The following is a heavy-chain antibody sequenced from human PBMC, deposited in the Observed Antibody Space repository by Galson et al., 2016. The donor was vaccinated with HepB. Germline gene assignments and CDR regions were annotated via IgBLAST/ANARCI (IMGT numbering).Heavy chain of an antibody. J-gene: IGHJ6*02. V-gene: IGHV4-4*02. CDR3: ARDPGYYYGMDV. CDR2: IYHVGTT. CDR1: GGSISSSDW. D-gene: IGHD2-15*01. Sequence: ETLSLTCTVSGGSISSSDWWTWVRQPPGKGLEWIGEIYHVGTTNYNPSLKSRVTISVDKSNNQFSLRLSSVTAADTAVYYCARDPGYYYGMDVWGQGTTITVSS.